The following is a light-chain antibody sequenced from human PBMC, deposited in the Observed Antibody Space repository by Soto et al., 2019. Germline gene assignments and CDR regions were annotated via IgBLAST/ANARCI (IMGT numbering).Light chain of an antibody. V-gene: IGKV3-15*01. Sequence: EIVLTQSPGTLSLSPGERATLSCRASQSVSSSYLAWYQQKPGQAPRLLIYGASIRDTGVPARFSGTGSETDFTLTISGLQSEDSAVYFCQQYNNWPFSFGQGTRLEIK. CDR3: QQYNNWPFS. CDR1: QSVSSSY. J-gene: IGKJ5*01. CDR2: GAS.